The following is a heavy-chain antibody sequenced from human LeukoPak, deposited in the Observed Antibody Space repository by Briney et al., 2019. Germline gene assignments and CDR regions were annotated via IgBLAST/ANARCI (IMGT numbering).Heavy chain of an antibody. CDR1: GGSINNYY. CDR2: IYCSGST. V-gene: IGHV4-59*08. J-gene: IGHJ4*02. CDR3: ARHPSAAAKLLFDY. Sequence: SETLSLTCTVSGGSINNYYWSWIRQPPGKGLEWIGYIYCSGSTNYNPSLKSRVTISVDTSKNQFSLKLSSVTAADTAVYYCARHPSAAAKLLFDYWGQGTLVTVSS. D-gene: IGHD6-13*01.